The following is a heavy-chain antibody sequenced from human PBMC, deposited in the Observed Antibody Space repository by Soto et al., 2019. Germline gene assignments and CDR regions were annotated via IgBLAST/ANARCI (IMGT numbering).Heavy chain of an antibody. D-gene: IGHD5-18*01. CDR2: IYYSGST. V-gene: IGHV4-59*01. CDR3: ARTLYSYGPRFDY. Sequence: SETLSLTCTVSVGSIGRYYWSWIRQPPGKGLEWIGYIYYSGSTNYNPSLKSRVTISVDTSKNQFSLKLSSVTAADTAVYYCARTLYSYGPRFDYWGQGTLVTVSS. J-gene: IGHJ4*02. CDR1: VGSIGRYY.